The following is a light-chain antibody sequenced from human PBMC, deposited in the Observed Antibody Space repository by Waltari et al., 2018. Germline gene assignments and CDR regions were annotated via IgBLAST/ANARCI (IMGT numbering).Light chain of an antibody. J-gene: IGLJ2*01. V-gene: IGLV2-14*03. Sequence: SALTQPDSVSGSPGQSITISCSGISSDSGGYVYVPWYQQHPGKAPNVIIYDVNDRPSGVSNRFSGSKSGSSASLTISGLQAEDEADYYCSSFTSSTTGIFGGGTKVTVL. CDR2: DVN. CDR3: SSFTSSTTGI. CDR1: SSDSGGYVY.